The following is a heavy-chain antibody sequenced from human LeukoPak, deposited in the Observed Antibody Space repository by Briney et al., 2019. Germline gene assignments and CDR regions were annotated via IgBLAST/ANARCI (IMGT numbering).Heavy chain of an antibody. D-gene: IGHD3-10*01. J-gene: IGHJ3*02. Sequence: ASETLSLTCTISGGSISRYYWTWIRQPPGKGLEWIGYIYYSGSTKYNPSLKSRVTISLDKSKNQFSLKLSSVTAADTAVYYCMRVGYGSGNPPGGFDSWGQGTMVTVSS. CDR2: IYYSGST. CDR1: GGSISRYY. V-gene: IGHV4-59*01. CDR3: MRVGYGSGNPPGGFDS.